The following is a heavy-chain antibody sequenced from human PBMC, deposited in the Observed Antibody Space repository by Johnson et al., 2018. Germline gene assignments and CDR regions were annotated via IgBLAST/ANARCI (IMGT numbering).Heavy chain of an antibody. CDR3: ARSYASGNYARYYGVDV. D-gene: IGHD3-10*01. J-gene: IGHJ6*02. Sequence: VQLVESGGGLVQPGGSLRLSCAASGFTFSSYDMHWVRQATGKGLECVSTIDTAGDTYSPDSVKGRFPISRDNANNSLYLQMNSLRAEDTAVYYCARSYASGNYARYYGVDVWGQGTTVTVSS. CDR2: IDTAGDT. V-gene: IGHV3-13*01. CDR1: GFTFSSYD.